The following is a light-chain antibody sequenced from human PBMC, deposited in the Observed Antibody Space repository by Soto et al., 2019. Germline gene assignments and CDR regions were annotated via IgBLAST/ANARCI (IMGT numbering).Light chain of an antibody. CDR2: STS. Sequence: QTVVTQEPSLTVSPGGTVTLTCASSTGAVTSGFYPNWFQQKPGQAPRALIYSTSNEHSWTPARFSGSLLGGKAALTLSGVQPEDEAEYYCLLYYGDALVFGGGTKLTVL. V-gene: IGLV7-43*01. CDR3: LLYYGDALV. CDR1: TGAVTSGFY. J-gene: IGLJ3*02.